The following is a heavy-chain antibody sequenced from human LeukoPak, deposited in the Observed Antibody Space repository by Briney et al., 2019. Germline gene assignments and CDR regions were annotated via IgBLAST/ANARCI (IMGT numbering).Heavy chain of an antibody. Sequence: PSQTLSLTCTVSGGSISSGSYYWSWIRQPAGKVLEWIGRIYTSGSTNYNPSLKSRVTISVDTSKNQFSLKLSSVTAADTAVYYCARARELRPGYYYYMDVWGKGTTVTISS. V-gene: IGHV4-61*02. J-gene: IGHJ6*03. CDR2: IYTSGST. D-gene: IGHD1-26*01. CDR3: ARARELRPGYYYYMDV. CDR1: GGSISSGSYY.